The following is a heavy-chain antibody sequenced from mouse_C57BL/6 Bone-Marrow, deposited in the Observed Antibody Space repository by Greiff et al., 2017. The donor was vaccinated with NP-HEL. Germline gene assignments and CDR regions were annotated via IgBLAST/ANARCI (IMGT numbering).Heavy chain of an antibody. J-gene: IGHJ1*03. CDR1: GYAFSSSW. CDR2: IYPGDGDT. D-gene: IGHD2-5*01. V-gene: IGHV1-82*01. CDR3: ASASYYSNYWYFDV. Sequence: LQESGPELVKPGASVKISCKASGYAFSSSWMNWVKQRPGKGLEWIGRIYPGDGDTNYNGKFKGKATLTADKSSSTAYMQLSSLTSEDSAVYFCASASYYSNYWYFDVWGTGTTVTVSS.